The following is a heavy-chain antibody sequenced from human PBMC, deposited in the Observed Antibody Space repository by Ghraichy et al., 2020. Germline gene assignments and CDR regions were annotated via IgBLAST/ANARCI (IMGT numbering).Heavy chain of an antibody. Sequence: GGSLRLSCAASGFTFSSYAMNWVRQAPGKGLEWVSGINGNGSSTSYADSVKGRFTISRDNAKNTLYLQMNSLRAEDTAVYYCARVGDIYGYLRHWNFDLRCRGTLVTCAS. J-gene: IGHJ2*01. CDR2: INGNGSST. CDR1: GFTFSSYA. CDR3: ARVGDIYGYLRHWNFDL. V-gene: IGHV3-74*01. D-gene: IGHD5-18*01.